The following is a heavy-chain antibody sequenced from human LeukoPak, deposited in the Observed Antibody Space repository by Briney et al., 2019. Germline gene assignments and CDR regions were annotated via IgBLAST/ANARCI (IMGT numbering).Heavy chain of an antibody. CDR3: AIHVDTAMATGY. J-gene: IGHJ4*02. V-gene: IGHV1-2*02. CDR2: INPNSGGT. Sequence: GASVKASCKASGYTFTGYYMHWVRQAPGQGLEWMGWINPNSGGTNYAQKFQGRVTMTRDTSISTAYMELSRLRSDDTAVYYCAIHVDTAMATGYWGQGTLVTVSS. D-gene: IGHD5-18*01. CDR1: GYTFTGYY.